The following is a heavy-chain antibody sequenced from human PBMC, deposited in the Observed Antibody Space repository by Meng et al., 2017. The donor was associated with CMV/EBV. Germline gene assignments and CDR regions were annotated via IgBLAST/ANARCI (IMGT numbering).Heavy chain of an antibody. CDR3: ARDRVVTRYYYYGMDV. V-gene: IGHV4-59*01. CDR2: IHYSGST. Sequence: SETLSLTCTVSGGSISSYYWSWIRQPPGKGLEWIGYIHYSGSTNYNPSLKSRVTISVDTSKNQFSLKLSSVTAADTAVYYCARDRVVTRYYYYGMDVWGQGTTVTVSS. CDR1: GGSISSYY. D-gene: IGHD4-23*01. J-gene: IGHJ6*02.